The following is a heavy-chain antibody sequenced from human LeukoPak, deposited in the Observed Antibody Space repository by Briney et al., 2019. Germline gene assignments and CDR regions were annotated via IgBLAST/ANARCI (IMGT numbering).Heavy chain of an antibody. CDR1: GCTFISHY. Sequence: ASVKVSCKASGCTFISHYVHWVRQAPGQGLEWMGIINPKTGSTKYPQKFQGRVTMTRDTSTSTVYMELSSLESEDTALYYCARHSLPGTTPFDYWGQGTLVTVS. CDR3: ARHSLPGTTPFDY. D-gene: IGHD1-1*01. CDR2: INPKTGST. V-gene: IGHV1-46*01. J-gene: IGHJ4*02.